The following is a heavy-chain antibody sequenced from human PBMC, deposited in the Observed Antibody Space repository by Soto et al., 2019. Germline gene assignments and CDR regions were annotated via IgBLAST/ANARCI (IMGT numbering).Heavy chain of an antibody. CDR3: ARLGGYYQALDH. CDR2: IYYSGST. CDR1: GGSISSSSYY. Sequence: SETLSLTCTVSGGSISSSSYYCGWIRQPPGKGLEWIGSIYYSGSTYYNPSLKSRVTISVDTSKNQFSLKLSSVTAADTAVYFCARLGGYYQALDHWSQGTLVTVSS. J-gene: IGHJ4*02. V-gene: IGHV4-39*01. D-gene: IGHD3-3*01.